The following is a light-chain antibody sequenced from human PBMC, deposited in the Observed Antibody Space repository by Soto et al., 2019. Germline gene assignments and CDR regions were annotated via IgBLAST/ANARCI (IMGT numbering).Light chain of an antibody. CDR3: QQRSNCPPVT. V-gene: IGKV3-11*02. CDR1: QSVSSH. CDR2: DAS. J-gene: IGKJ4*01. Sequence: EIVLTQSPATLSLSPGERATLSCRASQSVSSHLSWYRHKPGQAASLLIYDASNRAAGMPARFSGSGCGRDFILTIISLEPEDFGVYYCQQRSNCPPVTFGGGTKVDIK.